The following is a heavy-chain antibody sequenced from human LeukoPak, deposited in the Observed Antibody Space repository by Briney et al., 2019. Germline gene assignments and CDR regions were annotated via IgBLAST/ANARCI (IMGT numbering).Heavy chain of an antibody. Sequence: SVKVSCKASGYTFTSYYMHWVRQAPGQGLEWMGGIIPIFGTANYAQKFQGRVTITADKSTSTAYMELSSLRSEDTAVYYCARDGSGSYWDYWGQGTLVTVSS. CDR1: GYTFTSYY. J-gene: IGHJ4*02. V-gene: IGHV1-69*06. CDR2: IIPIFGTA. CDR3: ARDGSGSYWDY. D-gene: IGHD3-10*01.